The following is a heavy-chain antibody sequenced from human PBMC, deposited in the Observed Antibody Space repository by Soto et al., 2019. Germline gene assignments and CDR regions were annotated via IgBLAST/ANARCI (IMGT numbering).Heavy chain of an antibody. CDR2: IYSGGST. CDR1: GFTVSSNY. CDR3: ARDQAVAVYYYYMDV. Sequence: GGSLRLSCAASGFTVSSNYMSWVRQAPGKGLEWVSVIYSGGSTYYADSVKGRFTISRDNSKNTLYLQMNSLRAEDTAVYYCARDQAVAVYYYYMDVWGKGTTVTVSS. J-gene: IGHJ6*03. D-gene: IGHD2-21*01. V-gene: IGHV3-66*01.